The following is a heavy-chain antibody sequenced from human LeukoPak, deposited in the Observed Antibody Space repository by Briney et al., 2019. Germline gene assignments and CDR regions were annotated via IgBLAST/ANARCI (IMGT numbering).Heavy chain of an antibody. J-gene: IGHJ3*02. Sequence: PGGSLRLSCAASGFTFSNYWMHWVRQAPGKGLVWVSRINSDGINTSYADSVKGRFTISRDNAKNTLNLQMNSLRAEDTAVYYCARDLLESPNAFDIWGQGTMVTVSS. V-gene: IGHV3-74*01. CDR1: GFTFSNYW. CDR2: INSDGINT. CDR3: ARDLLESPNAFDI. D-gene: IGHD4/OR15-4a*01.